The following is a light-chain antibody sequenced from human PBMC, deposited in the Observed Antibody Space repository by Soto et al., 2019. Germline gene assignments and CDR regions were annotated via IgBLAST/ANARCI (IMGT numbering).Light chain of an antibody. CDR2: DAS. J-gene: IGKJ4*01. CDR1: QDISNY. Sequence: DTLSSQSPYSLSASVGDRVTITCQASQDISNYLNWYQQKPGKAPKLLIYDASNLETGVPSRFSGSGSGTDFTFTISSLQPEDIATYYCQQYDNLPLTFGGGTKVDIK. CDR3: QQYDNLPLT. V-gene: IGKV1-33*01.